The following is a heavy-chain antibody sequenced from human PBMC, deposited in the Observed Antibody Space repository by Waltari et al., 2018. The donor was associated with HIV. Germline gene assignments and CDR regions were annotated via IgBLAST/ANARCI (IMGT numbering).Heavy chain of an antibody. Sequence: QVDLQQWGTGLLKPSETMSRTCAVHGGCFTGHYWSWNRETPGEGLQWIGEMNDGGKSNYNPTLKSRSVMTIDPSKKQFSLKLKSVTAADTGVYYCARGPRPSTVTAPGWYFDLWGRGTLVTVSS. J-gene: IGHJ2*01. CDR2: MNDGGKS. CDR3: ARGPRPSTVTAPGWYFDL. D-gene: IGHD2-21*02. CDR1: GGCFTGHY. V-gene: IGHV4-34*02.